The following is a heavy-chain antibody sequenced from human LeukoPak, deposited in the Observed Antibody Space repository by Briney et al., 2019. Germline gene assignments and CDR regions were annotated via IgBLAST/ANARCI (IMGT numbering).Heavy chain of an antibody. Sequence: PGRSLRLSCAASGFTFSSYGMHWVRQAPGKGLEWVAVIWYEGSNKYYADSVKGRFTLSRDNSKNTLYLQMNSLRAEDTAVYYWARVGYYDSSGYEAGFDYWGQGTLVTVSS. J-gene: IGHJ4*02. CDR3: ARVGYYDSSGYEAGFDY. CDR2: IWYEGSNK. D-gene: IGHD3-22*01. V-gene: IGHV3-33*01. CDR1: GFTFSSYG.